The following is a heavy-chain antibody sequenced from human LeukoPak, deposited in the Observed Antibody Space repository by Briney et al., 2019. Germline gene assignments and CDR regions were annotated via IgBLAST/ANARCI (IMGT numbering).Heavy chain of an antibody. V-gene: IGHV1-18*04. J-gene: IGHJ4*02. Sequence: ASVKVSCKASGYTFTNCGISWVRQAPGQGLEWMGWISTYSADTKYAQKLQGRVTVTTDTSTSTAYMELRSLRSDDTAVYYCARGRAPADDFDYWGQGTLVTVSS. CDR1: GYTFTNCG. CDR2: ISTYSADT. CDR3: ARGRAPADDFDY. D-gene: IGHD6-13*01.